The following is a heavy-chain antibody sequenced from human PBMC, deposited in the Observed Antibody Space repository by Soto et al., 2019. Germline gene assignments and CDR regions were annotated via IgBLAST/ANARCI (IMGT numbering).Heavy chain of an antibody. CDR3: ARGDYGDYLYYYGMDV. V-gene: IGHV3-33*01. Sequence: GGSLRLSCAASGFTFSSYGMHWVRQAPGKGLEWVAVIWYDGSNKYYADSVKGRFTISRDNSKNTLYLQMNSLRAEDTAVYYCARGDYGDYLYYYGMDVWGQGTTVTVSS. J-gene: IGHJ6*02. CDR2: IWYDGSNK. CDR1: GFTFSSYG. D-gene: IGHD4-17*01.